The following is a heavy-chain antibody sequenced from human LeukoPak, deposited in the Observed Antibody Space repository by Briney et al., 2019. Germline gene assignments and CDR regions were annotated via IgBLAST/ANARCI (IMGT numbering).Heavy chain of an antibody. CDR3: ARDPTPYSGGSSPHFDY. D-gene: IGHD6-19*01. V-gene: IGHV3-30*07. J-gene: IGHJ4*02. Sequence: SRDNSKNTLYLQMNSLRAEDTAVYYCARDPTPYSGGSSPHFDYWGQGTLVTVSS.